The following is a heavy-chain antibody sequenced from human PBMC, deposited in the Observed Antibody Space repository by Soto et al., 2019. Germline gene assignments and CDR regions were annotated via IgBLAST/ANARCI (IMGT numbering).Heavy chain of an antibody. CDR1: GGTFSSYA. CDR3: ARDGPGTTAGYHYGMDV. J-gene: IGHJ6*02. D-gene: IGHD1-7*01. V-gene: IGHV1-69*06. CDR2: IIPIFGTA. Sequence: SVKVSCKASGGTFSSYAISWVRQAPGQGLEWMGGIIPIFGTANYAQKFQGIVTITADKSTSTAYMELSSLRSEDTAVYYCARDGPGTTAGYHYGMDVWGQGTTVTVSS.